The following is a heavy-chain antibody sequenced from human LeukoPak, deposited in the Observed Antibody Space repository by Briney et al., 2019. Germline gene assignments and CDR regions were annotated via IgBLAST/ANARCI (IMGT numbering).Heavy chain of an antibody. CDR3: ARVHPDYGDLDAFDI. D-gene: IGHD4-17*01. CDR2: IYYSGST. CDR1: LDSTASNF. Sequence: SETLSLTCTVALDSTASNFWSWVRQPPGKGLEWIGYIYYSGSTNYNPSLKSRVTISVDTSKNQFSLKLSSVTAADTAVYYCARVHPDYGDLDAFDIWGQGTMVTVSS. J-gene: IGHJ3*02. V-gene: IGHV4-59*01.